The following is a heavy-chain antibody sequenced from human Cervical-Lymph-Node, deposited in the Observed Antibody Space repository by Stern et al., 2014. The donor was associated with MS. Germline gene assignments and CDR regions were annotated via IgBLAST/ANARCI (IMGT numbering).Heavy chain of an antibody. J-gene: IGHJ4*02. V-gene: IGHV3-33*01. D-gene: IGHD1-7*01. CDR2: IWYDGNKK. CDR3: ARGNWNYEGMGY. CDR1: GFTFSNYG. Sequence: VQLVESGGGVDKPGSSLRLSCEASGFTFSNYGMHWVRQAPGKGLEWLAVIWYDGNKKYYADSGKGRFTITRDNSKNTLFLQMSSLTAEDTALYYCARGNWNYEGMGYWGQGTLVTVSS.